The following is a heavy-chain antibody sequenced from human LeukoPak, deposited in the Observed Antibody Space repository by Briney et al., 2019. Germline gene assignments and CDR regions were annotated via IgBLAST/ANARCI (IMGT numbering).Heavy chain of an antibody. CDR3: ARAIRTGLGIGSFDG. Sequence: GGSLRLSCAASGFDFSTYAINWVRQAPGKGLEWVSSISTMSNYIFYGDSVKGRFTISRDNAKNSVYLQMTSLRPEDTAVYYCARAIRTGLGIGSFDGWGQGTLVTVSS. D-gene: IGHD7-27*01. CDR2: ISTMSNYI. V-gene: IGHV3-21*01. CDR1: GFDFSTYA. J-gene: IGHJ4*02.